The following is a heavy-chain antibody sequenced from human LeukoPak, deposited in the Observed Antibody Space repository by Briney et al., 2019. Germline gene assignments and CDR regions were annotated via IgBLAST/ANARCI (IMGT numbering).Heavy chain of an antibody. CDR1: GYSFTSYW. Sequence: GESLKISCKGSGYSFTSYWISWVRQMPGKGLEWMGRIDPSDSYTNYSPSFQDHVTISADKSISTAYLQWSSLKASDTAMYYCASLSSSPFGGRKAFDIWGQGTMVTVSS. CDR3: ASLSSSPFGGRKAFDI. V-gene: IGHV5-10-1*01. CDR2: IDPSDSYT. D-gene: IGHD6-6*01. J-gene: IGHJ3*02.